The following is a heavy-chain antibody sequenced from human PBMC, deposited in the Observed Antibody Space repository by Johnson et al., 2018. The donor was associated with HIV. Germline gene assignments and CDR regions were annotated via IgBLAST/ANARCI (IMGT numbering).Heavy chain of an antibody. CDR3: AKDQAGTVAGAYAFDI. V-gene: IGHV3-66*01. Sequence: VQLVESGGGLVKPGGSLRLSCAASGFTVSSNYMSWVRQAPGKGLEWVSVIYSGGSTYYADSVKGRFTISRDNSKNTLYLQMNSLRAEDTAVYYCAKDQAGTVAGAYAFDIWGQGTMVTVSS. D-gene: IGHD4-23*01. J-gene: IGHJ3*02. CDR2: IYSGGST. CDR1: GFTVSSNY.